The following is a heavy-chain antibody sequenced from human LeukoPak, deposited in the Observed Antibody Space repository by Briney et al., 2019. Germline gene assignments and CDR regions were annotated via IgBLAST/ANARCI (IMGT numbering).Heavy chain of an antibody. J-gene: IGHJ2*01. Sequence: SETLSLTCTVSGGSISSSSYYWGWIRQPPGKGLEWLGSIYYSGSTYYNPSLKSRVTISVDTSKNQFSLKLNSVTAADTAVYYCARACSGGTCYQAAYWYFDLWGRGTLVTVSS. D-gene: IGHD2-15*01. V-gene: IGHV4-39*07. CDR2: IYYSGST. CDR3: ARACSGGTCYQAAYWYFDL. CDR1: GGSISSSSYY.